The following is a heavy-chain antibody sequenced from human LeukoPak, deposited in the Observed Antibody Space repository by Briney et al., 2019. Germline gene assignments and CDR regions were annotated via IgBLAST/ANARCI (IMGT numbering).Heavy chain of an antibody. CDR1: GFSFSDAW. Sequence: GGSLRLSCAASGFSFSDAWMNWVRQAPGKGLEWVGHIRSKADGGTPDYIAPVKGRFTISRDDSKDTLYLQMNSLNTEDTAMYYCAKHKENYGDSCLDDYWGQGTLVTVSS. D-gene: IGHD4-17*01. J-gene: IGHJ4*02. V-gene: IGHV3-15*07. CDR3: AKHKENYGDSCLDDY. CDR2: IRSKADGGTP.